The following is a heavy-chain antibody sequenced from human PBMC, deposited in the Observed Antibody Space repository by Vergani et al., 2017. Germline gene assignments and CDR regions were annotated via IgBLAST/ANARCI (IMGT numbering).Heavy chain of an antibody. CDR2: IYTSGST. Sequence: QVQLQESGPGLVKPSETLSLTCTVSRGSISSYYWSWIRQPAGKGLEWIGRIYTSGSTKYNPSLKSRVTMSVDKSRNQFSLTLNSVTATDTAIYFCARVNTETNGHLYYYYYMDVWGQGTAVTVS. CDR1: RGSISSYY. J-gene: IGHJ6*03. CDR3: ARVNTETNGHLYYYYYMDV. V-gene: IGHV4-4*07. D-gene: IGHD4-11*01.